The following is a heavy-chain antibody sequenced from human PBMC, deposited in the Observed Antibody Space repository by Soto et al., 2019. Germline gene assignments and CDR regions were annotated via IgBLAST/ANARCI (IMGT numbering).Heavy chain of an antibody. Sequence: QVQLVESGGGVVQPGRSLRLSCAGAGFTFSRYDMHWVRQAPGKGLEWVALISYDGSNTYSAESVRGRFTISRDNSKNTLYLQTTGLRPEDTGVYYCVKGRGGPDEFDSWGQGTLVTVSS. CDR1: GFTFSRYD. CDR3: VKGRGGPDEFDS. D-gene: IGHD3-10*01. V-gene: IGHV3-30*18. CDR2: ISYDGSNT. J-gene: IGHJ4*02.